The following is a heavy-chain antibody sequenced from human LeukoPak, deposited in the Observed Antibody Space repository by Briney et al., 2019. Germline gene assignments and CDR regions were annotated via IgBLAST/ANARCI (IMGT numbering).Heavy chain of an antibody. D-gene: IGHD3-10*01. Sequence: PSETLSLTCTVSGGSISSYYWSWIRQPPGRGLEWIGYIYYSGSTNYNPALKSRVSISVDTSKNQFSLNLTSVTAADTAVYFCARSGISGSYAYYYYGMDVWGQGTTVTVSS. CDR2: IYYSGST. V-gene: IGHV4-59*08. CDR3: ARSGISGSYAYYYYGMDV. J-gene: IGHJ6*02. CDR1: GGSISSYY.